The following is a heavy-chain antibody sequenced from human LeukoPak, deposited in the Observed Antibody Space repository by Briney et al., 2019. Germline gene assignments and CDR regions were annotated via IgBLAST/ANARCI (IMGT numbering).Heavy chain of an antibody. CDR3: ARGGFEPFYV. CDR2: INPEETTT. CDR1: GFTFSKIW. Sequence: PGGSLRLSCATSGFTFSKIWMHWVRQAPGRGLAWVSRINPEETTTNYADSVKGRFTISRENAKNTLYLQIDSLRAEDTAFYFCARGGFEPFYVRGQGTFVTVFS. D-gene: IGHD2-15*01. V-gene: IGHV3-74*01. J-gene: IGHJ3*01.